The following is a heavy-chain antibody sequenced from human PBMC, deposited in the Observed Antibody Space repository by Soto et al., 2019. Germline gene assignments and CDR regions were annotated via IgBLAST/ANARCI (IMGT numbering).Heavy chain of an antibody. CDR2: IHYSGST. CDR1: GGSISGSSFY. Sequence: TSETLSLTCAVSGGSISGSSFYWGWIRQPPEKGLESIGSIHYSGSTFYNPSLKSRVTITMDTSKNQFSLKLTSVTAADTGVFYCARELDYAAYPKGGGDYYYGMDVWGRGTTVTVSS. D-gene: IGHD4-17*01. J-gene: IGHJ6*02. CDR3: ARELDYAAYPKGGGDYYYGMDV. V-gene: IGHV4-39*02.